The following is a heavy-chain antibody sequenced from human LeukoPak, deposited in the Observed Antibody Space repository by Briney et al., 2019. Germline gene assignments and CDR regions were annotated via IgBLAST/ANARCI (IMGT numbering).Heavy chain of an antibody. J-gene: IGHJ4*02. CDR3: ARDSMVRGVIAY. D-gene: IGHD3-10*01. CDR1: GASISSYY. V-gene: IGHV4-59*06. CDR2: IYYSGST. Sequence: SETLSLTCTVSGASISSYYWSWIRQHPGKGLEWIGYIYYSGSTYYNPSLKSRVTISVDTSKNQFSLKLSSVTAADTAVYYCARDSMVRGVIAYWGQGTLVIVSS.